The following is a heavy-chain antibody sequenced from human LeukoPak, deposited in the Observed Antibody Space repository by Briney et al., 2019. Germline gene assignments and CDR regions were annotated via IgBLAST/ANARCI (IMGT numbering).Heavy chain of an antibody. D-gene: IGHD6-6*01. V-gene: IGHV3-48*04. CDR2: ISSSSGII. J-gene: IGHJ4*02. CDR3: ARVEYSSSSHFDY. CDR1: GFTFSTYS. Sequence: PGGSLRLSCAASGFTFSTYSMNWVRQAPGKGLEWVSYISSSSGIIYYADSVKGRFTISRDNAKNSLYLQMNSLRAEDTAVYYCARVEYSSSSHFDYWGQGTLVTVSS.